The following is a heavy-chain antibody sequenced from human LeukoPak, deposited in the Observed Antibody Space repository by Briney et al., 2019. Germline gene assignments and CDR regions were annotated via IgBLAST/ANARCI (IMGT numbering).Heavy chain of an antibody. Sequence: GGSLRLSCAASGFIFNSYEMSWFRQAPGEGLEGASYINNGGTPTYYADSVKGRFTISRDNGKGSLFLQMISLRAEDTAIYYCARETRCGHDCSGFDPWGQGTLVTVSS. V-gene: IGHV3-48*03. CDR2: INNGGTPT. CDR1: GFIFNSYE. J-gene: IGHJ5*02. CDR3: ARETRCGHDCSGFDP. D-gene: IGHD2-21*02.